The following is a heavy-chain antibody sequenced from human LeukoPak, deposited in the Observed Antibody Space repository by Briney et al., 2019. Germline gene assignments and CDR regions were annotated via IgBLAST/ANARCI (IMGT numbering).Heavy chain of an antibody. D-gene: IGHD3-22*01. J-gene: IGHJ3*02. CDR2: IYYSGST. V-gene: IGHV4-30-4*08. Sequence: PSQTLSLTCTVSGGSISSGDYYWSWIRQPPGKGLEWIGYIYYSGSTYYNPSLKSRVTISVDTFKNQFSLKLSSVTAADTAVYYCARDPYYDNSGEGAFDIWGQGTLVTVSS. CDR3: ARDPYYDNSGEGAFDI. CDR1: GGSISSGDYY.